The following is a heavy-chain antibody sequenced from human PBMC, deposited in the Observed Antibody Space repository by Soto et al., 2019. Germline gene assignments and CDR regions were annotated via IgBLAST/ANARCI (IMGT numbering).Heavy chain of an antibody. D-gene: IGHD3-9*01. J-gene: IGHJ5*02. V-gene: IGHV4-39*07. CDR1: GGSISSSSYY. Sequence: SETLSLTCTVSGGSISSSSYYWGWIRQPPGKGLEWIGSIYYSGRTYYNPSLKSRVTISVDTSKNQFSLKLSSVTAADTAVYYCASNYYDILTGYLNWFDPWGQGTLVTVSS. CDR3: ASNYYDILTGYLNWFDP. CDR2: IYYSGRT.